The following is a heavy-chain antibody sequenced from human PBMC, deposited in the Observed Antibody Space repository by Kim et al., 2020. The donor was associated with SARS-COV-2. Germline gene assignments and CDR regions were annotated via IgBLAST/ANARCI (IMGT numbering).Heavy chain of an antibody. D-gene: IGHD1-7*01. J-gene: IGHJ4*02. CDR3: ALRADWNYAAAY. Sequence: ASVKVSCKASGYTGYYMHWVRQAPGQGLEWMGWINPKTGGTNYAQKCQGRGTMTGDTSISTAYMELSRLTSDDTAVYYCALRADWNYAAAYWGQGTLVTV. V-gene: IGHV1-2*02. CDR2: INPKTGGT. CDR1: GYTGYY.